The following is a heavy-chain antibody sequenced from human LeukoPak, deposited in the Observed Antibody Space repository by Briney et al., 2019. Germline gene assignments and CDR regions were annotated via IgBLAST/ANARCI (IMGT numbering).Heavy chain of an antibody. CDR1: GGSISSYY. V-gene: IGHV4-59*01. J-gene: IGHJ4*02. CDR2: IYYSGST. CDR3: ARHHNYDFWSGYYYFDY. D-gene: IGHD3-3*01. Sequence: KTSETLSLTCTVSGGSISSYYWSWIRQPPGKGLEWIGYIYYSGSTNYNPSLMSRVTISVDTSKNQFSLKLSSVTAADTAVYYCARHHNYDFWSGYYYFDYWGQGTLVTVSS.